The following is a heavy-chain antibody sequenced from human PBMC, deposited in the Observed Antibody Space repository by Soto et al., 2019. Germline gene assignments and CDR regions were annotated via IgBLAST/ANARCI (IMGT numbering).Heavy chain of an antibody. CDR1: GYTFTSYA. CDR2: INAGNGNT. J-gene: IGHJ3*02. D-gene: IGHD3-3*01. CDR3: ARDRDLEWPIAWGDAFDI. Sequence: ASVKVSCKASGYTFTSYAMHWVRQAPGQRLEWMGWINAGNGNTKYSQKFQGRVTITRDTSASTAYMELSSLRSEDTAVYYCARDRDLEWPIAWGDAFDIWGQVTTVTVS. V-gene: IGHV1-3*01.